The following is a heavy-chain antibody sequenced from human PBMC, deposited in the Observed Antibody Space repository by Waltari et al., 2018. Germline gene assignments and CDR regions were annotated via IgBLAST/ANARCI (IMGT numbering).Heavy chain of an antibody. J-gene: IGHJ4*02. CDR2: IYPGDSDT. V-gene: IGHV5-51*01. CDR1: GYSFTHYW. D-gene: IGHD3-22*01. CDR3: ARQRGSYYYDSSGYYSDY. Sequence: EVQLVQSGAEVKKPGESLKISCKGSGYSFTHYWIGWVRQLHGKGLEWMGIIYPGDSDTRYSPSFQGQVTISADKSISTAYLQWSSLKASDTAMYYCARQRGSYYYDSSGYYSDYWGQGTLVTVSS.